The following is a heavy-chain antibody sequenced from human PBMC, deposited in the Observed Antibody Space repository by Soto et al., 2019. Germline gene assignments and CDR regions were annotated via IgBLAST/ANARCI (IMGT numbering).Heavy chain of an antibody. V-gene: IGHV3-43*01. J-gene: IGHJ4*02. CDR3: AKDGNSGSYYLFDY. CDR2: ISWDGGST. Sequence: GGSLRLSCAASGFTFDDYTMHWVRQAPGKGLEWVSLISWDGGSTYYADSVKGRFTISRDNSKNSLYLQMNSLRTEGTALYYCAKDGNSGSYYLFDYWGQGTLVTVSS. CDR1: GFTFDDYT. D-gene: IGHD1-26*01.